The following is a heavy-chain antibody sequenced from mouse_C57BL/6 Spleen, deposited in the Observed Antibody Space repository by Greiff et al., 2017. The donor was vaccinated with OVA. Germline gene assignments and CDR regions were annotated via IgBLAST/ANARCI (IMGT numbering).Heavy chain of an antibody. J-gene: IGHJ4*01. CDR2: IYPGDGDT. CDR3: ARRYLAMDY. CDR1: GYAFSSYW. V-gene: IGHV1-80*01. Sequence: QVQLQQSGAELVKPGASVKISCKASGYAFSSYWLNWVQQRPGKGLEWIGQIYPGDGDTNYNGKFKGKATLTADKSSSTAYMQLSSLTSEDSAVYFCARRYLAMDYWGQGTSVTVSS.